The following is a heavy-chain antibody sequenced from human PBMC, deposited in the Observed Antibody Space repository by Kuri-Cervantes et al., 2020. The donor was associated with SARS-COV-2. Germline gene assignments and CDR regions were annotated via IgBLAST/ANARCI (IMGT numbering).Heavy chain of an antibody. D-gene: IGHD5-12*01. V-gene: IGHV2-26*01. Sequence: SGPTLVKPTQTLTLTCTFSGFSLSTSGMCVSWIRQPPGKALEWPAHIFSNDEKSYSTSLKSRLTISKDTSKSQVVLTMTNMDPVDTATYYCARIDIVATITAFDIWGQGTMVTVSS. CDR1: GFSLSTSGMC. CDR2: IFSNDEK. J-gene: IGHJ3*02. CDR3: ARIDIVATITAFDI.